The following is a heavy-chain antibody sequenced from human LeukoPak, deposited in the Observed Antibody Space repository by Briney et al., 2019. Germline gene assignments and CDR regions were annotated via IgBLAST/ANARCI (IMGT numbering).Heavy chain of an antibody. CDR2: IHYSGST. CDR1: GGSISSSSYY. V-gene: IGHV4-39*07. D-gene: IGHD3-10*01. Sequence: TSETLSLTCAVSGGSISSSSYYWGWIRQPPGKGLEWIGSIHYSGSTYYNPSLESRVTISVDTSKNQFSLKLSSVTAADTAVYYCARAYGSGSYYNVAFDYWGQGTLVTVSS. CDR3: ARAYGSGSYYNVAFDY. J-gene: IGHJ4*02.